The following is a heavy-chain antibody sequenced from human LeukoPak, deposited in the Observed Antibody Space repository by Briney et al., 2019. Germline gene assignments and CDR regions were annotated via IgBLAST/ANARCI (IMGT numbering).Heavy chain of an antibody. J-gene: IGHJ4*02. CDR2: IRYDGSNK. CDR3: AKQLGKFLPFDY. V-gene: IGHV3-30*02. Sequence: GGSLRLSCAASGFTFSSYGMHWVRQAPGKGLEWVAFIRYDGSNKYYADSVKGRFTISRDNSKNTLYLQMNSLRAEDTAVYYCAKQLGKFLPFDYWGQGTLVTVSS. CDR1: GFTFSSYG. D-gene: IGHD2-21*01.